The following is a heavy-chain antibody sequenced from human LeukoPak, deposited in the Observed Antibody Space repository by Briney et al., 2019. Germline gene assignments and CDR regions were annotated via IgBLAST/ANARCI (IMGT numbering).Heavy chain of an antibody. CDR3: GGRWGSCYNKTDASDI. J-gene: IGHJ3*02. Sequence: SETLSLTCTVSGGSISSYYWSWIRQPPGKGLEWIGYIYYSGSTNYNPSLKSRVTISVDTSKNQFSLRLSSVTAADTAVYYCGGRWGSCYNKTDASDIWGQGTTVTVSS. CDR1: GGSISSYY. CDR2: IYYSGST. D-gene: IGHD3-10*01. V-gene: IGHV4-59*01.